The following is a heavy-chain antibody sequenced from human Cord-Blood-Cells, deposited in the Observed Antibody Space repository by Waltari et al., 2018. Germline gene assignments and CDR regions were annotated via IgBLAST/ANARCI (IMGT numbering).Heavy chain of an antibody. CDR3: AKEYPRAGLRFLEWFPFDY. V-gene: IGHV3-30*18. CDR2: ISYDGSNK. Sequence: QAPGKGLEWVAVISYDGSNKYYADSVKGRFTISRDNSKNTLYLQMNSLRAEDTAVYYCAKEYPRAGLRFLEWFPFDYWGQGTLVTVSS. J-gene: IGHJ4*02. D-gene: IGHD3-3*01.